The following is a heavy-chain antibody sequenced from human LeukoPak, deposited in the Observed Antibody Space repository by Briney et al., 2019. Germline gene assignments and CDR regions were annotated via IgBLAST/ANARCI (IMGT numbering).Heavy chain of an antibody. CDR3: ASRIAAAGTSGDGDPLDY. CDR2: IFHSGTT. D-gene: IGHD6-13*01. Sequence: PSETLPLTCGVSGGSFSSSEWWSWVRLPPGKGLEWIREIFHSGTTKYTPSLKSRVSISIDKSKNQFSLTLSSVTAADTAVYYCASRIAAAGTSGDGDPLDYWGQGTLVTVSS. CDR1: GGSFSSSEW. V-gene: IGHV4-4*02. J-gene: IGHJ4*02.